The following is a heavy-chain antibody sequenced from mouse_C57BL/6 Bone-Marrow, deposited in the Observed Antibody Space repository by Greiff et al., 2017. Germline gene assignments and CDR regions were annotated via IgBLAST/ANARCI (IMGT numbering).Heavy chain of an antibody. CDR3: TGGYDYDGYYVDY. J-gene: IGHJ2*01. Sequence: EVQLVESGGGLVQPGGSMKLSCVASGFTFSNYWMNWVRQSPEKGLEWVAQIRLKSDNYATHYAESVKGRFTISREDSKSSVYLQMNNLRAEDTGIYYCTGGYDYDGYYVDYWGQGTTLTVSS. CDR1: GFTFSNYW. CDR2: IRLKSDNYAT. D-gene: IGHD2-4*01. V-gene: IGHV6-3*01.